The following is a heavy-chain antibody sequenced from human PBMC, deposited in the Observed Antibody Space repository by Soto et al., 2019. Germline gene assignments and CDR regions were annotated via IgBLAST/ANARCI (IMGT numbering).Heavy chain of an antibody. Sequence: QVQLVESGGGVVQPGRSLRLSCAASGFTFSSYGMHWVRQAPGQGLEWMAVISVDGRNKHYADSVEGRFTVSRDNSKNTLYVQMNSLGAEDTAVYYCVKSKEMGGNDFKVDYWGQGTLLTVSS. V-gene: IGHV3-30*18. D-gene: IGHD5-12*01. J-gene: IGHJ4*02. CDR2: ISVDGRNK. CDR3: VKSKEMGGNDFKVDY. CDR1: GFTFSSYG.